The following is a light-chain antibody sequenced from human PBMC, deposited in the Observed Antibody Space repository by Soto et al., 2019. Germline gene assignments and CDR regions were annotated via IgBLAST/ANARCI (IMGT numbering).Light chain of an antibody. CDR2: KAS. Sequence: DIQITQSPSTLSASVGDRVTLTCRASQSISIWLAWYQQKPGKAPKLLIYKASSLESGVPSRFSGSGSGTEFTLTISSLQPDDFATYYCQQYSTYTPRTFGQGTKVE. V-gene: IGKV1-5*03. CDR1: QSISIW. J-gene: IGKJ1*01. CDR3: QQYSTYTPRT.